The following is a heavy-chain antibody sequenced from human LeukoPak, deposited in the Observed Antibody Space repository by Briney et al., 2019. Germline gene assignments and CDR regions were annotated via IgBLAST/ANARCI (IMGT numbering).Heavy chain of an antibody. Sequence: ASVKVSCKASGYTFTSYAMHWVRQAPGQRLEWMGWINAGNGNTKYPQKFQGRVTITRDTSASTAYMELSSLRSEDTAVYYCARVGYYDSSGYFVPAYYFDYWGQGTLVTVSS. D-gene: IGHD3-22*01. V-gene: IGHV1-3*01. CDR3: ARVGYYDSSGYFVPAYYFDY. J-gene: IGHJ4*02. CDR1: GYTFTSYA. CDR2: INAGNGNT.